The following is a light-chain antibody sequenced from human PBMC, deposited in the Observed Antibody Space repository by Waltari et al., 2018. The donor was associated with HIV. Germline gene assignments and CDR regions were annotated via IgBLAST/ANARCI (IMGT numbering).Light chain of an antibody. V-gene: IGLV2-14*03. CDR2: DVS. CDR3: CSHSTTGSLV. CDR1: TSDFGDSAS. J-gene: IGLJ2*01. Sequence: QSALPHPPSVSGSPGQSTTLSCTGPTSDFGDSASVSWFQQFPHKAPHLTFYDVSRRPTGVSNRFSGSKSGDTASLIISGLLPEDEADYYCCSHSTTGSLVFGGGTKLTVL.